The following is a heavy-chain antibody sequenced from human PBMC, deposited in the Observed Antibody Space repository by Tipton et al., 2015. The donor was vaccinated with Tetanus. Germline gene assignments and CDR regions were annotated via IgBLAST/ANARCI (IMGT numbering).Heavy chain of an antibody. CDR1: GSTFREYW. Sequence: SLRLSCAASGSTFREYWMSWVRQAPGKGLEWVAFISSVNTYIFYADSVKGRFTISRDNTKSSLYLQMNSLRAEDTALYFCAAGGGYSGSLLFDPWGQGTLVTVSS. D-gene: IGHD6-13*01. CDR3: AAGGGYSGSLLFDP. CDR2: ISSVNTYI. J-gene: IGHJ5*02. V-gene: IGHV3-21*01.